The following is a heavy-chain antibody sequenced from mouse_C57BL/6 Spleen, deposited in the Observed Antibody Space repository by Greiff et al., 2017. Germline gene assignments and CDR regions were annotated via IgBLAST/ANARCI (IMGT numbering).Heavy chain of an antibody. Sequence: QVQLKQPGAELVKPGASVKLSCKASGYTFTSYWMQWVKQRPGQGLEWIGEIDPSDSYTNYNQKFKGKATLTVDTSSSTAYMQLSSLTSEDSAVYYCARRVTLYYFDYWGQGTTLTVSS. CDR2: IDPSDSYT. D-gene: IGHD2-1*01. CDR1: GYTFTSYW. CDR3: ARRVTLYYFDY. V-gene: IGHV1-50*01. J-gene: IGHJ2*01.